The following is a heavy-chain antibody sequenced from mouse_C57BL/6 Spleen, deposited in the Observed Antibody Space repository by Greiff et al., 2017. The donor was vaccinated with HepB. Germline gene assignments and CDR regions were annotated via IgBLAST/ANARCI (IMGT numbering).Heavy chain of an antibody. V-gene: IGHV1-69*01. Sequence: QVQLKQPGAELVMPGASVKLSCKASGYTFTSYWMHWVKQRPGQGLEWIGEIDPSDSYTNYNQKFKGKSTLTVDKSSSTAYMQLSSLTSEDSAVYYCARYWDYYGSSLYFDVWGTGTTVTVSS. CDR3: ARYWDYYGSSLYFDV. D-gene: IGHD1-1*01. J-gene: IGHJ1*03. CDR1: GYTFTSYW. CDR2: IDPSDSYT.